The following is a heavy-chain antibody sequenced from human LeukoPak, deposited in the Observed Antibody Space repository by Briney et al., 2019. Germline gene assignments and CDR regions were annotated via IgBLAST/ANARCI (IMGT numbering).Heavy chain of an antibody. CDR2: IIPIFGTA. Sequence: GASVKVSCKASGGTFSSHAISWVRQAPGQGLEWMGGIIPIFGTANYAQKFQGRVTITADESTSTAYMELSSLRSEDTAVYYCARDLPGTTPHFDYWGQGTLVTVSS. V-gene: IGHV1-69*13. CDR1: GGTFSSHA. J-gene: IGHJ4*02. CDR3: ARDLPGTTPHFDY. D-gene: IGHD1-7*01.